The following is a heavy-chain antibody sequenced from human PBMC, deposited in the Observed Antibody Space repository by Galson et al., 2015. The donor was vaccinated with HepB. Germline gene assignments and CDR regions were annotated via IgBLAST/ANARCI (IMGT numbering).Heavy chain of an antibody. CDR1: GDSVSSNSAA. Sequence: CAISGDSVSSNSAAWNWIRQSPSRGLEWLGRTYYRSKWYNDYAVSVKSRITINPDTSKNQFSLQLNSVTPEDTAVYYCARAIIAVAGTGLDCWGQGTLVTASS. V-gene: IGHV6-1*01. D-gene: IGHD6-19*01. J-gene: IGHJ4*02. CDR2: TYYRSKWYN. CDR3: ARAIIAVAGTGLDC.